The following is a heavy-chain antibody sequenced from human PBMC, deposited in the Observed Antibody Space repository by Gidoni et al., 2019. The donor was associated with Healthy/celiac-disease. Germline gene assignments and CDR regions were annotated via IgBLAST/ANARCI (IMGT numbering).Heavy chain of an antibody. CDR3: ARDIAAAAGWFDP. CDR2: IYSGGST. V-gene: IGHV3-66*02. Sequence: EVQLVESGGGLVQPGGSLRLSCAASGFTVSSNYMSWVRQAPGKGLEWVSVIYSGGSTYYADSVKGRFTISRDNSKNTLYLQMNSLRAEDTAVYYCARDIAAAAGWFDPWGQGTLVTVSS. J-gene: IGHJ5*02. CDR1: GFTVSSNY. D-gene: IGHD6-13*01.